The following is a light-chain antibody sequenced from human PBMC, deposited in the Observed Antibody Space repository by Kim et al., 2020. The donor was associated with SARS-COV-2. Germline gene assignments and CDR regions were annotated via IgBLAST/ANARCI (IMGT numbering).Light chain of an antibody. V-gene: IGKV1-5*03. CDR1: QSISSW. Sequence: DIQMTQSPSTLSASVGDRVTITCRASQSISSWLAWYQQKPGKAPKLLIYKASSLESGVPSRFSGSGSGTEFTLTISSLQPDDFATYYCQQYNSWRTFGQGTKLEI. CDR3: QQYNSWRT. CDR2: KAS. J-gene: IGKJ1*01.